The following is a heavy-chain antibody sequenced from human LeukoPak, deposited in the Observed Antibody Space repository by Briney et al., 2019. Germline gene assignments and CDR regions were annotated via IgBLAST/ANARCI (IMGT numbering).Heavy chain of an antibody. Sequence: GGSLRLSCAASGFTFSSYSMNWVRRAPGKGLEWVSSISSSSSYIYYADSVKGRFTISRDNAKNSLYLQMNSLRAEDTAVYYCARDLRVVVAAQFNPDYWGQGTLSPSPQ. V-gene: IGHV3-21*01. CDR1: GFTFSSYS. CDR3: ARDLRVVVAAQFNPDY. CDR2: ISSSSSYI. D-gene: IGHD2-15*01. J-gene: IGHJ4*02.